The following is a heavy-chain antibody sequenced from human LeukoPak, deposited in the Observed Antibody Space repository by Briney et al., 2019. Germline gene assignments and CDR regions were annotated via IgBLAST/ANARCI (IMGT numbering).Heavy chain of an antibody. CDR2: IYHSGST. J-gene: IGHJ4*02. Sequence: SQTLSLTCAVSGGSISSGGYSWSWTRQPPGKGLEWIGYIYHSGSTYYNPSLKSRVTISVDRSKNQFSLKLSSVTAADTAVYYCARVASGPPYFDYWGQGTLVTVSS. D-gene: IGHD3-10*01. V-gene: IGHV4-30-2*01. CDR3: ARVASGPPYFDY. CDR1: GGSISSGGYS.